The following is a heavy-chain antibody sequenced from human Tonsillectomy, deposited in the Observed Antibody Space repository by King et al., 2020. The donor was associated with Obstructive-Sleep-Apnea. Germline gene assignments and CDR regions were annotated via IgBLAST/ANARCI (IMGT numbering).Heavy chain of an antibody. V-gene: IGHV3-30*04. J-gene: IGHJ4*02. D-gene: IGHD6-19*01. Sequence: VQLVQSGGGAVQPGRSLRLSCAASGFTFSDYALHWVRQAPGKGLEWVAVISYDEINKYYADSVKGRFTISRDKSKNTVYLQMNSLRAEDTALYYCARADTSAWTEWGQGTLVTVSS. CDR3: ARADTSAWTE. CDR1: GFTFSDYA. CDR2: ISYDEINK.